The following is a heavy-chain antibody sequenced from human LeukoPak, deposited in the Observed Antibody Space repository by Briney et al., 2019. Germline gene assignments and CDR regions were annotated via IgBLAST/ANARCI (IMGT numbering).Heavy chain of an antibody. Sequence: GGSLRLSCAASGLIFRSYWMHWVRQAPGKGLGWVSTINSDGSSTTYADSVRGRFTISRDNSKDTVDLHMSSLRADDTAVYYCARSREWELLSSFDSWGQGTLVTVSS. J-gene: IGHJ4*02. CDR3: ARSREWELLSSFDS. V-gene: IGHV3-74*01. CDR1: GLIFRSYW. CDR2: INSDGSST. D-gene: IGHD1-26*01.